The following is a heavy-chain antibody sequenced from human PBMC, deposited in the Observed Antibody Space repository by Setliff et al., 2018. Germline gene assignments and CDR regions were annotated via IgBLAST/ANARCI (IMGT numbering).Heavy chain of an antibody. CDR3: ARGRYCTTLSCPYYFDY. CDR1: GYTFTSND. Sequence: ASVKVSCKASGYTFTSNDINWVRQATGQGLEWMGWMNPNSGNTGYAQKFQGRVTMTRNTSISTVYMDLNSLRSEDTAVYYCARGRYCTTLSCPYYFDYWGQGTLVTVSS. J-gene: IGHJ4*02. CDR2: MNPNSGNT. V-gene: IGHV1-8*02. D-gene: IGHD2-8*01.